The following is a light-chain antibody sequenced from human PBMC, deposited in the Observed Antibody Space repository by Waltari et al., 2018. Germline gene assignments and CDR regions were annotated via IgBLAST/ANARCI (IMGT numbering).Light chain of an antibody. V-gene: IGLV2-18*02. CDR2: EVN. CDR1: SSDIGGYNR. Sequence: QSALTQPPSVSGSPGQSVTISCTGTSSDIGGYNRVSWYQQSPGTAPKLILYEVNFRPSVVPVRFSGSNSGYTASLTISGLQAEDEAQYYCSSYTSSGDTLIFGGGTDLTVL. CDR3: SSYTSSGDTLI. J-gene: IGLJ2*01.